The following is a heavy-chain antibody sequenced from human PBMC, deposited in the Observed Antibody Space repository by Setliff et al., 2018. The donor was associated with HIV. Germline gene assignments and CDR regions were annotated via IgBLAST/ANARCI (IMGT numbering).Heavy chain of an antibody. CDR3: ARRTIWGDAFDV. Sequence: SETLSLTCSVSGYSLSSGFYWGWIQQAPGKGLEWIANIYHSGNTYNNPYLKSRVTMSLDTSKNQVSLRLTSVTAADTAIYYCARRTIWGDAFDVWGQGTMVTVSS. J-gene: IGHJ3*01. CDR1: GYSLSSGFY. V-gene: IGHV4-38-2*01. CDR2: IYHSGNT. D-gene: IGHD3-16*01.